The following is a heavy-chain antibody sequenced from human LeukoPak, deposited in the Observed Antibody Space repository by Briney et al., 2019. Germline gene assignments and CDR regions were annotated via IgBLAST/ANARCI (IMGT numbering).Heavy chain of an antibody. CDR3: SREVVPAANYYYYYMDV. J-gene: IGHJ6*03. V-gene: IGHV1-18*01. CDR1: GYTSTSYV. Sequence: GASVKVSCKASGYTSTSYVNSGVRQAPGHGLEWRGWISAYNGNPNYTQNLQGRVTMTTDTSTSTAYMELRSLRSDDAAVYYCSREVVPAANYYYYYMDVWGRGTTVTVSS. CDR2: ISAYNGNP. D-gene: IGHD2-2*01.